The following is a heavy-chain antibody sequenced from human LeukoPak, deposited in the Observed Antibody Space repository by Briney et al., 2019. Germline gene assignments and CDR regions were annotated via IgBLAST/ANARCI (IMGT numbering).Heavy chain of an antibody. Sequence: ASVKVSCKASGYTFTSYGISWVRQAPGQGLEWMGWISAYNGNTNYAQKLQGRVTMTTDTSTSTAHMELRSLRSDDTAVYYCARDLEGDYVWGTAGFDYWGQGTLVTVSS. V-gene: IGHV1-18*01. D-gene: IGHD3-16*01. CDR3: ARDLEGDYVWGTAGFDY. J-gene: IGHJ4*02. CDR1: GYTFTSYG. CDR2: ISAYNGNT.